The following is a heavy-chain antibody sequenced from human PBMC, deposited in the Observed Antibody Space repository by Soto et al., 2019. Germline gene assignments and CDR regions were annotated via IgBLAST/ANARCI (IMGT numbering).Heavy chain of an antibody. D-gene: IGHD3-3*01. Sequence: QVQLVQSEAEVKKPGASVKVSCEASDYTFTSYGISWVRQAPGQGLEWMGWISAYNGDTNYAQNLQGRVIMTTDTSTSTAYMELRTLRSDDTAVYYCAGVACDFCPLDYWGQGTLVSVSS. J-gene: IGHJ4*02. CDR3: AGVACDFCPLDY. CDR1: DYTFTSYG. V-gene: IGHV1-18*01. CDR2: ISAYNGDT.